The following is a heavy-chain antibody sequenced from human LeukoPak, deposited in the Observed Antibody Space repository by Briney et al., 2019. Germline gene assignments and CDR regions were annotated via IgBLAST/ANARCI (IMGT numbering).Heavy chain of an antibody. Sequence: GGSLRLSCAASGFIFSRYWMSWVRKAPGKGLEWVANINPDGGEKYYVDSVKGRFTISRDNAKNSLYLQMNSLRAEDTAVYYCARVRGSGWYERSYYYYMDVWGKGTTVTISS. CDR3: ARVRGSGWYERSYYYYMDV. J-gene: IGHJ6*03. CDR1: GFIFSRYW. V-gene: IGHV3-7*01. CDR2: INPDGGEK. D-gene: IGHD6-19*01.